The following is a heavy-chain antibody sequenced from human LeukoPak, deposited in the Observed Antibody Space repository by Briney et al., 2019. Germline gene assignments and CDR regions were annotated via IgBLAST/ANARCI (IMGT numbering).Heavy chain of an antibody. CDR3: AKDMQYSGFGAFDI. J-gene: IGHJ3*02. CDR2: ISWNSGRK. Sequence: GGSLRLSCAASGFTFDDYAMRWVRQAPGKGLEWVSGISWNSGRKDYEDSVKGRFTISRDNAKNSLYLQMNSLRAEDTALYYCAKDMQYSGFGAFDIWGQGTMVTVSS. D-gene: IGHD5-12*01. V-gene: IGHV3-9*01. CDR1: GFTFDDYA.